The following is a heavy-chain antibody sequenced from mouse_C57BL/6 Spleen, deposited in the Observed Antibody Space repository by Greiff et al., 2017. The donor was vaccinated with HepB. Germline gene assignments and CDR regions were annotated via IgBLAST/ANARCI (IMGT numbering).Heavy chain of an antibody. CDR3: ATGYGGCLPWFAY. CDR2: IDPEDGDT. V-gene: IGHV14-1*01. CDR1: GFTFKDYY. D-gene: IGHD2-14*01. Sequence: EVKLQESGAELVRPGASVKLSCTASGFTFKDYYMHWVKQRPEQGLEWIGWIDPEDGDTEYTPKFKGKATITADTSSNTAYLQLSSLTSEDTAVYYCATGYGGCLPWFAYWGQGTMVTVSA. J-gene: IGHJ3*01.